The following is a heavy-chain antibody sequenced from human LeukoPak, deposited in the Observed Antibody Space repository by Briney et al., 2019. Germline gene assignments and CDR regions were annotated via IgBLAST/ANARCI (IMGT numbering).Heavy chain of an antibody. CDR2: IIPIFGTA. J-gene: IGHJ6*03. V-gene: IGHV1-69*01. CDR1: GGTFSSYA. CDR3: ARAGYYGSGEEGYYYYYMDV. Sequence: SVKVSCMASGGTFSSYAISWVRQAPGQGLEWMGGIIPIFGTANYAQKFQGRVTITADESTSTAYMELSSLRSEDTAVYYCARAGYYGSGEEGYYYYYMDVWGKGTTVTVSS. D-gene: IGHD3-10*01.